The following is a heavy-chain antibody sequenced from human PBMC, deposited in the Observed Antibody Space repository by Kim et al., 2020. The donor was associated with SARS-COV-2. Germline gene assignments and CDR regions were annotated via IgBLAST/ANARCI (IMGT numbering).Heavy chain of an antibody. CDR3: AKVGTYGSGTGGWFDP. J-gene: IGHJ5*02. Sequence: GGSLRLSCAASGFTFDDYAMHWVRQAPGKGLEWVSGISWNSGSIGYADSVKGRFTISRDNAKNSLYLQMNSLRAEDTALYYCAKVGTYGSGTGGWFDPWGQGTLVTVSS. CDR2: ISWNSGSI. CDR1: GFTFDDYA. V-gene: IGHV3-9*01. D-gene: IGHD3-10*01.